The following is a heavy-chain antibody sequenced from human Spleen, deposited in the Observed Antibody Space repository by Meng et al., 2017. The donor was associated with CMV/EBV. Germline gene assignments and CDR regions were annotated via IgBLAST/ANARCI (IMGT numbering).Heavy chain of an antibody. CDR3: ATVSRVLRFLMDV. CDR2: IYNTGRT. Sequence: SETLSLTCTVSGGSISSYYWSWVRQRPGKGLEWIGYIYNTGRTYYKPSLRSRVTISDDTSKNQFSLNLTSVTAADTAVYYCATVSRVLRFLMDVWGQGTTVTVSS. CDR1: GGSISSYY. V-gene: IGHV4-59*06. J-gene: IGHJ6*02. D-gene: IGHD3-3*01.